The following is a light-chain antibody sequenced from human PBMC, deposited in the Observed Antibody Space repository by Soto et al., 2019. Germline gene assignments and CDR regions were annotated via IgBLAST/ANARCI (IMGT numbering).Light chain of an antibody. CDR2: EIN. Sequence: QSVLTQPPSASGSPGQSVNIACTGTSRAVGAYTYVSWYQQHPGKAPKLMIYEINKRPSGVPDRFSGSKSGNTASLTVSGLHAEDEADYYCSSFAGSNNFPYVFGTGTKVTVL. V-gene: IGLV2-8*01. CDR1: SRAVGAYTY. CDR3: SSFAGSNNFPYV. J-gene: IGLJ1*01.